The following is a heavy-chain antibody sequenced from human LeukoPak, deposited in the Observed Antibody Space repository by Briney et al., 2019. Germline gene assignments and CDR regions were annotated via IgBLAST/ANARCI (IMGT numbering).Heavy chain of an antibody. J-gene: IGHJ4*02. CDR3: TIDGGIGPSPIFDY. D-gene: IGHD6-13*01. CDR1: GFTFTKAW. Sequence: PGGSLTLSCAASGFTFTKAWMSWVRQAPGKGLEWIGRIKSKRDGGTTDYAAPVQGRFAMSGDDSQNTVYLQMNSLKTADTAVYYCTIDGGIGPSPIFDYWGQGTLLTVSS. CDR2: IKSKRDGGTT. V-gene: IGHV3-15*01.